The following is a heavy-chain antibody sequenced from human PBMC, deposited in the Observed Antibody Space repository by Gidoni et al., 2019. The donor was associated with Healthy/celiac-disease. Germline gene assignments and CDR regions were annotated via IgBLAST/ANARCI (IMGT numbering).Heavy chain of an antibody. CDR1: GFTFSSYS. CDR3: ARDPEIGYYYGMDV. CDR2: ISSSSSTI. V-gene: IGHV3-48*02. J-gene: IGHJ6*02. Sequence: EVQLVESGGGLVQPGGSLRLSCAASGFTFSSYSMNWVRQAPGKGLEWVSYISSSSSTIYYADSVKGRFTISRDNAKNPLYLQMNSLRDEDTAVYYCARDPEIGYYYGMDVWGQGTTVTVSS.